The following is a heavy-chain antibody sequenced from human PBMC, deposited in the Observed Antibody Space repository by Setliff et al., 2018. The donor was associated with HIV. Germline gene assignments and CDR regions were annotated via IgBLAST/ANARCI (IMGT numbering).Heavy chain of an antibody. CDR1: GYTFSDYG. V-gene: IGHV1-18*01. CDR3: AREDFWSGDQDYYYMDV. CDR2: ISAYNGKT. J-gene: IGHJ6*03. D-gene: IGHD3-3*01. Sequence: ASVKVSCKASGYTFSDYGISWVRQAPGQGLEWMGWISAYNGKTNSAQKVQGRVTMTTDTSTSTAYMELGSLISDDTAVYYCAREDFWSGDQDYYYMDVWGKGTTVTVSS.